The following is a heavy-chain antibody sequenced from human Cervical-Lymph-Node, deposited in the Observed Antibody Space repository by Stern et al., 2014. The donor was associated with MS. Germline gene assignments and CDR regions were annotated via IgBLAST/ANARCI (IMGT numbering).Heavy chain of an antibody. V-gene: IGHV3-23*04. CDR3: AKCCRGSSGWCNWLDP. CDR2: VSGGGRNT. Sequence: EVQLVESGGGLVQPGGSLRLSCAASGFTFSSDAMLWVRQAPGKGLEWVSAVSGGGRNTFYADSVKGRFTISTDSSKTTLYLQMNSLRVEDTAVYYCAKCCRGSSGWCNWLDPWGQGTLVTVSS. D-gene: IGHD6-19*01. J-gene: IGHJ5*02. CDR1: GFTFSSDA.